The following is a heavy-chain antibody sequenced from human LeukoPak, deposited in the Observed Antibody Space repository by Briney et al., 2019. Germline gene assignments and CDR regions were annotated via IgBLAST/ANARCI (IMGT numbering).Heavy chain of an antibody. CDR1: GYTFTRYG. Sequence: ASVKVSCKASGYTFTRYGISWVRQAPGQGLEWMGWISAYNGNTNYSQKLQGRVTMNTDTSTSTAYMELRSLRSDDTAVYYCARDRAYAPVDVWGQGTTVTVSS. D-gene: IGHD2-2*01. V-gene: IGHV1-18*01. J-gene: IGHJ6*02. CDR2: ISAYNGNT. CDR3: ARDRAYAPVDV.